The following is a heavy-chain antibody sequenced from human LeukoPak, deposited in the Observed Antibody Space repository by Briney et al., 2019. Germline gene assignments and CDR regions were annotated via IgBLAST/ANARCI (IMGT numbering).Heavy chain of an antibody. Sequence: ASVKVSCKASGYTFTNYGISWARQAPGQGLEWMGWISAYNGNTNYVQKLQGRVTMTTDTSTSTAYMELRSLRSDDTAVYYCARVKQLDEDYGDYPHYFDYWGQGTLVTVSS. J-gene: IGHJ4*02. V-gene: IGHV1-18*01. D-gene: IGHD4-17*01. CDR3: ARVKQLDEDYGDYPHYFDY. CDR2: ISAYNGNT. CDR1: GYTFTNYG.